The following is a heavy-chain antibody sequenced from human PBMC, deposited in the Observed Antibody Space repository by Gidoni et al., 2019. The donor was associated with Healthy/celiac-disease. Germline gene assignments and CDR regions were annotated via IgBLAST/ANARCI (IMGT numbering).Heavy chain of an antibody. CDR3: ARVQRGGATNY. D-gene: IGHD1-26*01. CDR1: GFTFSSYS. Sequence: EVQLVESGGGLVKPGGSLSLSCAASGFTFSSYSMNWVRQAPGKGLEWVSSISSSSSYIYYADSVKGRFTISRDNAKNSLYLQMNSLRAEDTAVYYCARVQRGGATNYWGQGTLVTVSS. CDR2: ISSSSSYI. J-gene: IGHJ4*02. V-gene: IGHV3-21*01.